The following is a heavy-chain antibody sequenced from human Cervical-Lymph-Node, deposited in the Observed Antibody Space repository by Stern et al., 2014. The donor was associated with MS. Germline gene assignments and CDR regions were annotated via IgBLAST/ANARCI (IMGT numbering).Heavy chain of an antibody. V-gene: IGHV1-2*04. CDR2: VNPNSGGT. Sequence: MQLVESGPEVKKPGASVRVSCTASGYTFTGHYIHWVRQAPGQGLEWMGWVNPNSGGTTSAQKFQDWVTVTRDTSISTAYMEMRRLRSDDTAVYYCARGNTNIDHWGQGTLVTVSS. CDR3: ARGNTNIDH. CDR1: GYTFTGHY. J-gene: IGHJ4*02. D-gene: IGHD1-1*01.